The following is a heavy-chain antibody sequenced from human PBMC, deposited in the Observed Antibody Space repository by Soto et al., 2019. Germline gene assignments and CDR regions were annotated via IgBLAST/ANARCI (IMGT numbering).Heavy chain of an antibody. CDR2: IWYDGSNK. CDR1: GFTFSSYG. J-gene: IGHJ6*02. D-gene: IGHD2-2*01. CDR3: AREEIVVVSTVEYGMDV. V-gene: IGHV3-33*01. Sequence: GGSLRLSCAASGFTFSSYGMHWVRQAPGKGLEWVSVIWYDGSNKYYADSVKGRFTISRDNSKNTLYLQMNSLRAEDTAVYYCAREEIVVVSTVEYGMDVWGQGTTVTVSS.